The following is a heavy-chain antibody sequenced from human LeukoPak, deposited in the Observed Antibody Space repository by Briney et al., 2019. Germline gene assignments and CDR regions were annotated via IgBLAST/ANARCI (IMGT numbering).Heavy chain of an antibody. CDR2: IYHSGST. Sequence: SETLSLTCTVSGYSISSGYYWGWIQQPPGKGLEWIGSIYHSGSTYYNPSLKSRVTISVDTSKNQFSLKLSSVTAADTAVYYCARVYSSSWYYFDYWGQGTLVTVSS. CDR1: GYSISSGYY. D-gene: IGHD6-13*01. V-gene: IGHV4-38-2*02. CDR3: ARVYSSSWYYFDY. J-gene: IGHJ4*02.